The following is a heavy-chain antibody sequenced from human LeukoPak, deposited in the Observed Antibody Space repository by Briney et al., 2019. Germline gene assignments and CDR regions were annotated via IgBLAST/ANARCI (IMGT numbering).Heavy chain of an antibody. CDR1: GYTFTGYL. D-gene: IGHD4-23*01. J-gene: IGHJ2*01. Sequence: ASVKVSCKASGYTFTGYLMHWVRQAPAQGLEWIGWISPNSCDTKYAQNFQSRVTITRDTSISTAYMEASRLRSDDTALYYCVSGRSTLASWLYLWGCGRLVIVS. V-gene: IGHV1-2*02. CDR3: VSGRSTLASWLYL. CDR2: ISPNSCDT.